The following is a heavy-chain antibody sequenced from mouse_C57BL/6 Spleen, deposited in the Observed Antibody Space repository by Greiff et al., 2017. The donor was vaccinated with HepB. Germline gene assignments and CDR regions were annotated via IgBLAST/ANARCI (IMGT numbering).Heavy chain of an antibody. CDR2: ISSGGDYI. CDR3: TRHYGSYYAMDY. V-gene: IGHV5-9-1*02. J-gene: IGHJ4*01. D-gene: IGHD1-1*01. CDR1: GFTFSSYA. Sequence: EVKLMESGEGLVKPGGSLKLSCAASGFTFSSYAMSWVRQTPEKRLEWVAYISSGGDYIYYADTVKGRFTISRDNARNTLYLQMSSLKSEDTAMYYCTRHYGSYYAMDYWGQGTSVTVSS.